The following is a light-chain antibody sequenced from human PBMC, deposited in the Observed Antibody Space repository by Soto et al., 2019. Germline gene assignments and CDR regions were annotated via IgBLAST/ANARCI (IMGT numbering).Light chain of an antibody. CDR2: AAS. CDR1: QVISSY. Sequence: DIQLTQSPSFLSASVGDRVTITCRASQVISSYLAWYQQKPGKAPKLLIYAASTLQSGVPSRFSGSRSGTEFTLTISSLQPEDSATYYCQQLNSYPITFGQGTRLEIK. CDR3: QQLNSYPIT. J-gene: IGKJ5*01. V-gene: IGKV1-9*01.